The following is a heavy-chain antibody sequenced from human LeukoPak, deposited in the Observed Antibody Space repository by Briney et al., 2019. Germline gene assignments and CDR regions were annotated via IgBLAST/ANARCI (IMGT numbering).Heavy chain of an antibody. D-gene: IGHD6-13*01. CDR1: GYTFTGYY. CDR2: INPNSGGT. V-gene: IGHV1-2*02. CDR3: ARVVGYSTLAVDY. J-gene: IGHJ4*02. Sequence: ASVKVSCKASGYTFTGYYMHWVRQVPGQGLEWMGWINPNSGGTNYAQKFQGRVTMTRDTSISTAYMELSRLRSDDTAVYYCARVVGYSTLAVDYWGQGTLVTVSS.